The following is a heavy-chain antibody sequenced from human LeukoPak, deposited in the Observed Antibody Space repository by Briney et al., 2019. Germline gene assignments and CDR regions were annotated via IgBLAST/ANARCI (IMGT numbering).Heavy chain of an antibody. CDR2: ISGSGGST. CDR1: GFTFSSYG. J-gene: IGHJ4*02. CDR3: AKATDWNYVRIFDY. V-gene: IGHV3-23*01. D-gene: IGHD1-7*01. Sequence: GGSLRLSCAASGFTFSSYGMSWVRQAPGKGLEWVSAISGSGGSTYYADSVKGRFTISRDNSKNTLYLQMNSLRAEDTAVYYCAKATDWNYVRIFDYWGQGTLVTVSS.